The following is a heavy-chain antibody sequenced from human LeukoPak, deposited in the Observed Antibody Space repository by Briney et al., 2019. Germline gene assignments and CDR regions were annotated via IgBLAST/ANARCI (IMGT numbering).Heavy chain of an antibody. V-gene: IGHV3-23*01. Sequence: PGGSLRLSCAASGFTFSSYAMIWVRQAPGKGLEWVSGISGGGGSTYNADSVMGRFTISRDKSKNTLYLQMNSLSAEDTAVYYCAKRGNPAVGHHYLDVWGDGTPVSVSS. CDR1: GFTFSSYA. D-gene: IGHD2-2*01. CDR3: AKRGNPAVGHHYLDV. J-gene: IGHJ6*03. CDR2: ISGGGGST.